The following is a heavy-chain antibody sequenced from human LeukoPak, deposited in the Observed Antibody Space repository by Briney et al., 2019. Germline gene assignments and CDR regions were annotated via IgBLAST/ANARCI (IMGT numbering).Heavy chain of an antibody. CDR3: ASGSQLRAAARKNYYYYYMDV. J-gene: IGHJ6*03. CDR2: IIPIFGTA. Sequence: GASVKVSCKASGGTFSSYAISWVRQAPGQGLEWMGGIIPIFGTANYAQKFQGRVTITADESTSTAYMELSSLRSEDTAVYYCASGSQLRAAARKNYYYYYMDVWGKGTTVTVSS. D-gene: IGHD6-13*01. V-gene: IGHV1-69*13. CDR1: GGTFSSYA.